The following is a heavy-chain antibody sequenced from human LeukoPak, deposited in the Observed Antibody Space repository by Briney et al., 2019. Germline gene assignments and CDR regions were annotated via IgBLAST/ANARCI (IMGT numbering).Heavy chain of an antibody. V-gene: IGHV4-59*02. CDR3: ARSYDFWSGDSQFDY. J-gene: IGHJ4*02. Sequence: SETLSLTCTVSTVSVTSYYWTWIRQPPGKGLEWNVYIYYSGSTNYNPSLKSRVTVAVDTSKNQFSLKVSSVTAADTAVYYCARSYDFWSGDSQFDYWGLGTLVTVSS. CDR1: TVSVTSYY. D-gene: IGHD3-3*01. CDR2: IYYSGST.